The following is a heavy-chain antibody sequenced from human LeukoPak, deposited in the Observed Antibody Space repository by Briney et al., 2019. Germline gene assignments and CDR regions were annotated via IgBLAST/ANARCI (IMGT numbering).Heavy chain of an antibody. CDR2: FDPEDGET. CDR3: ATRGYSYGFPPYYFDY. V-gene: IGHV1-24*01. D-gene: IGHD5-18*01. CDR1: GYTLTELS. J-gene: IGHJ4*02. Sequence: GASVKVSCKVSGYTLTELSMHWVRQAPGKGLEWMGGFDPEDGETIYAQKFQGRVTMTEDTSTDTAYMELGSLRSEDTAVYYCATRGYSYGFPPYYFDYWGQGTLVTVSS.